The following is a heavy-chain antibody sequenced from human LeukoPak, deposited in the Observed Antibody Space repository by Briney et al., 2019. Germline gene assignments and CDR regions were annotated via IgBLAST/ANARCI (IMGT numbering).Heavy chain of an antibody. D-gene: IGHD3-3*01. V-gene: IGHV4-61*08. CDR1: GVSISSGGYY. CDR2: IYTSGST. Sequence: PSETLSLTCTVSGVSISSGGYYWSWIRQPPGKGLEWIGYIYTSGSTNYNPSLKSRVTISVDTSKNQFSLKLSSVTAADTAVYYCARHPYTIFGVVIPYFDYWGQGTLVTVSS. J-gene: IGHJ4*02. CDR3: ARHPYTIFGVVIPYFDY.